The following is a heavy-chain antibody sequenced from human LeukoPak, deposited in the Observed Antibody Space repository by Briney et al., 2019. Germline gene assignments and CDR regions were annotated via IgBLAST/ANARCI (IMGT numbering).Heavy chain of an antibody. CDR1: GYTFTNYG. CDR2: ISGHQGNT. V-gene: IGHV1-18*01. J-gene: IGHJ4*02. Sequence: ASVKVSCKASGYTFTNYGITWVRQAPGQGLEWMGWISGHQGNTKYAQHFQGRVTMTIDTSTSTAYMDLRSLRSDDTAIYFCARSDLATITAGPFEYWGQGTLVAVSS. D-gene: IGHD5-12*01. CDR3: ARSDLATITAGPFEY.